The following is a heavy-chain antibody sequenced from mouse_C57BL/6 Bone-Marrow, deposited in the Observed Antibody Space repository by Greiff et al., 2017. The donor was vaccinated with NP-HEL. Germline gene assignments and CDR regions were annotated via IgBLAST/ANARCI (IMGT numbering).Heavy chain of an antibody. J-gene: IGHJ1*03. D-gene: IGHD1-1*01. CDR3: ARFYYGSYWYSDV. CDR2: IYPGDGDT. Sequence: VQLQQSGPELVKPGASVKISCKASGYAFSSSWMNWVKQRPGKGLEWIGRIYPGDGDTNYNGKFKGKATLTADKSSSTAYMQLSSLTSEDSAVYFCARFYYGSYWYSDVWGTERTGTVSS. CDR1: GYAFSSSW. V-gene: IGHV1-82*01.